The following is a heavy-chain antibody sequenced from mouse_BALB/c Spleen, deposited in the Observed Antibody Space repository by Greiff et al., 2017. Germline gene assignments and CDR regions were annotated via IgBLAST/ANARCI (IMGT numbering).Heavy chain of an antibody. V-gene: IGHV5-17*02. CDR3: ARSSYYGSSYYYAMDY. CDR2: ISSGSSTI. Sequence: EVMLVESGGGLVQPGGSRKLSCAASGFTFSSFGMHWVRQAPEKGLEWVAYISSGSSTIYYADTVKGRFTISRDNPKNTLFLQMTSLRSEDTAMYYCARSSYYGSSYYYAMDYWGQGTSVTVSS. D-gene: IGHD1-1*01. J-gene: IGHJ4*01. CDR1: GFTFSSFG.